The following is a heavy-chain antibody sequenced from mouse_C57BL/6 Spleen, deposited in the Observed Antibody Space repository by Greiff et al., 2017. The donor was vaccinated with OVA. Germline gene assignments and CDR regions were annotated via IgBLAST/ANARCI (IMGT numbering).Heavy chain of an antibody. CDR1: GYTFTSYG. CDR3: AIRKGVITTVVAPGYVDV. Sequence: QVQLQQSGAELARPGASVKLSCKASGYTFTSYGISWVKQRTGQGLEWIGEIYPRSGTTYYNEKFKGKATLTADKSYSTAYMALRSLTSEDSAFYVCAIRKGVITTVVAPGYVDVWGTGTTVTVSS. J-gene: IGHJ1*03. CDR2: IYPRSGTT. V-gene: IGHV1-81*01. D-gene: IGHD1-3*01.